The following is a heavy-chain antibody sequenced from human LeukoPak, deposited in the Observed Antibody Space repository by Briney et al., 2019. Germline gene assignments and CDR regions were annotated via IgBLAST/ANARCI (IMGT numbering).Heavy chain of an antibody. CDR3: ARDEGGARVVPPFDP. D-gene: IGHD1-26*01. V-gene: IGHV1-69*04. J-gene: IGHJ5*02. Sequence: GASVKVSCKASGGTFSSYAISWVRQAPGQGLEWMGRIIPILGIANYAQKFQGRVTITADKSTSTAYMELSSLRSEDTAAYYCARDEGGARVVPPFDPWGQGTLVTVSS. CDR2: IIPILGIA. CDR1: GGTFSSYA.